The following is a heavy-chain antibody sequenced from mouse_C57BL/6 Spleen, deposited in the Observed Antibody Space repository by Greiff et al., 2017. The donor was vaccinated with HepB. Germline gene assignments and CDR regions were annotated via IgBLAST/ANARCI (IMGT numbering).Heavy chain of an antibody. CDR3: TRNYGSVYYYAMDY. CDR1: GYTFTDYE. D-gene: IGHD1-1*01. Sequence: VQLQQSGAELVRPGASVTLSCKASGYTFTDYEMHWVKQTPVHGLEWIGAIDPETGGTAHNQKFKGKAILTADKSSSTAYMELRSLTSEDSAVYYCTRNYGSVYYYAMDYWGQGTSVTVSS. V-gene: IGHV1-15*01. CDR2: IDPETGGT. J-gene: IGHJ4*01.